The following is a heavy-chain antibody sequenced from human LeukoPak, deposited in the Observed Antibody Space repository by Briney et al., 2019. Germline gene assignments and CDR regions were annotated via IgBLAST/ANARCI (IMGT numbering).Heavy chain of an antibody. CDR1: GYTFTSYG. J-gene: IGHJ3*02. V-gene: IGHV1-18*01. D-gene: IGHD3-22*01. CDR3: ARWGYLGKYYYDTNDWAFDI. Sequence: ASVKVSCKASGYTFTSYGISWVRQAPGQGLEWMGWISAYNGNTNYAQKLQGRVTMTTDTSTSTAYMELSRLRSDDTAVYYCARWGYLGKYYYDTNDWAFDIWGQGTMVTVSS. CDR2: ISAYNGNT.